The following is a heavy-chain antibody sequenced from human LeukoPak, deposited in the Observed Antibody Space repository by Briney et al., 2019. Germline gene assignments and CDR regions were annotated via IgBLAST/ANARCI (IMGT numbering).Heavy chain of an antibody. CDR3: ARGGYGYCSSTSCTIDS. Sequence: ASVKVSCKASGGTFSSYAISLVRQAPGQGLEWMGGIIPIFGTANYAQKFQGRVTITADESTSTAYMELSSLRSEVKAVYYCARGGYGYCSSTSCTIDSWGQGTLVTVSS. J-gene: IGHJ4*02. CDR1: GGTFSSYA. CDR2: IIPIFGTA. V-gene: IGHV1-69*13. D-gene: IGHD2-2*03.